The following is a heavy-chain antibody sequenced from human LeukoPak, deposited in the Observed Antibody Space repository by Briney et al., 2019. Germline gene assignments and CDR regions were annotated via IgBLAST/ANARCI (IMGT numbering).Heavy chain of an antibody. Sequence: SGTLSLTCTVSGGSISSGSYYWSWIRQPAGKGLEWIGRIYTSGSTNYNPSLKSRVTISVDTSKNQFSLKLSSVTAADTAVYYCARGGPPGTTENYYYYMDVWGKGTTVTVSS. CDR1: GGSISSGSYY. CDR2: IYTSGST. V-gene: IGHV4-61*02. CDR3: ARGGPPGTTENYYYYMDV. D-gene: IGHD1/OR15-1a*01. J-gene: IGHJ6*03.